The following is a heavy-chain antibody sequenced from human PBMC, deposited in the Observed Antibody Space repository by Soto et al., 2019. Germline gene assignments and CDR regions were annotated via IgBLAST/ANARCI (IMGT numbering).Heavy chain of an antibody. Sequence: SETLSLTCTVSGVSISSYYWSWIRQPPGKGLEWIGYINYSGSTNYNPCLKRRVTISVDTSKNQFSLKLSTVIDADTAVYYCARDLGYYDSSGSTYYYYYMDVWGKGTTVTVSS. J-gene: IGHJ6*03. V-gene: IGHV4-59*01. CDR3: ARDLGYYDSSGSTYYYYYMDV. CDR2: INYSGST. CDR1: GVSISSYY. D-gene: IGHD3-22*01.